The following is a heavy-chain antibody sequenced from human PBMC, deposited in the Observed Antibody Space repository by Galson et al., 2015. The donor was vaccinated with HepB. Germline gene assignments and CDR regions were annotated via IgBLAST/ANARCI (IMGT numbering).Heavy chain of an antibody. D-gene: IGHD1-26*01. J-gene: IGHJ4*03. CDR1: GDSVSSNTVA. CDR2: TYYRSKWYN. Sequence: CAISGDSVSSNTVAWNWIRQSPSRGLEWLGRTYYRSKWYNDYALSVKSRITINPDTSKNQLSLQLNSVTPEDTAVYYCARSYRDKTDLWRPGTPVAASS. V-gene: IGHV6-1*01. CDR3: ARSYRDKTDL.